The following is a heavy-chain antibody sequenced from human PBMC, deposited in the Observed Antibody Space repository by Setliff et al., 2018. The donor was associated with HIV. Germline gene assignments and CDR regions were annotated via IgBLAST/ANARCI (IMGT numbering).Heavy chain of an antibody. J-gene: IGHJ6*02. CDR1: GFTFSSYA. Sequence: GGSLRLSCAASGFTFSSYAMHGVRQAPGKGLEWVAVISYDGSNKYYADYVKGRFTIYRDNSKNTLYLQMNSLRAEDTAVYYCARSVTGYYYYGMDVWGQGTLVTVSS. CDR2: ISYDGSNK. D-gene: IGHD2-8*02. V-gene: IGHV3-30*01. CDR3: ARSVTGYYYYGMDV.